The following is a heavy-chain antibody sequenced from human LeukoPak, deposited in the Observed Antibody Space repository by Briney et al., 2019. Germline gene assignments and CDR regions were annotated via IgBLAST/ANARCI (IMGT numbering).Heavy chain of an antibody. CDR2: INPNSGGT. CDR3: ARERVADDFWSGYPDY. V-gene: IGHV1-2*02. CDR1: GYTFTGYY. Sequence: GASVKVSCKASGYTFTGYYMHWVRQAPGQGLAWMGWINPNSGGTNYAQKFQGRVTMTRDTSISTAYMELSRLRSDDTAVYYCARERVADDFWSGYPDYWGQGTLVTVSS. J-gene: IGHJ4*02. D-gene: IGHD3-3*01.